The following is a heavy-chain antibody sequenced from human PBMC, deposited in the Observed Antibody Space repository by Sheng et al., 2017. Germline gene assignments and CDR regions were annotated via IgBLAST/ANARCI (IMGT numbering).Heavy chain of an antibody. V-gene: IGHV1-69*14. CDR1: GGSFGVFG. D-gene: IGHD5-18*01. CDR3: AREGYRYGHAFDI. J-gene: IGHJ3*02. Sequence: QVQLVQSGAEVKKPGSSVKVSCKASGGSFGVFGISWVRQAPGQGPEWMGGIIPMLGTVDYAQEFHGRVTITADKSTTTAYMELSSLRSEDTAFYYCAREGYRYGHAFDIWGQGQWSPSLQ. CDR2: IIPMLGTV.